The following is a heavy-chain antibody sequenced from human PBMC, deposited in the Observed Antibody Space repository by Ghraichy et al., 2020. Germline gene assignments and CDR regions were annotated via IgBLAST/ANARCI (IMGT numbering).Heavy chain of an antibody. V-gene: IGHV3-7*01. CDR2: IKQDGSEK. J-gene: IGHJ4*02. CDR1: GFTFSSYW. CDR3: ARDPLDADTAMVTDDY. D-gene: IGHD5-18*01. Sequence: LSLTCAASGFTFSSYWMSWVRQAPGKGLEWVANIKQDGSEKYYVDSVKGRFTISRDNAKNSLYLQMNSLRAEDTAVYYCARDPLDADTAMVTDDYWGQGTLVTVSS.